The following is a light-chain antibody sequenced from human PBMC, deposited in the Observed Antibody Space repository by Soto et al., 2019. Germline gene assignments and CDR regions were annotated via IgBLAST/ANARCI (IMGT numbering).Light chain of an antibody. CDR3: QQSYSTPLT. CDR2: AAS. Sequence: DIQMTQSPSSLSASVGDRITITCRASQSISSSLNWYQHKPGKAPKLLIYAASSLQSGVPSRFSGSGSGTDFTLTVSSLQPEDFATYYCQQSYSTPLTFGGGTKVEIK. J-gene: IGKJ4*01. V-gene: IGKV1-39*01. CDR1: QSISSS.